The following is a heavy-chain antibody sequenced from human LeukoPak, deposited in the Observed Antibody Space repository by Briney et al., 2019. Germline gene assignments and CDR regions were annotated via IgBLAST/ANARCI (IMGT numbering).Heavy chain of an antibody. V-gene: IGHV3-21*01. J-gene: IGHJ4*02. Sequence: GGSLRLSCAASGFTFSSYSMNWVRQAPGKGLEWVSSISSSSSYIYYADSVKGRFTISRDNAKNSLYLQMNSLRAEDTAVYYCARDGVVTATLFDYWGQGTLVTASS. CDR1: GFTFSSYS. D-gene: IGHD2-21*02. CDR3: ARDGVVTATLFDY. CDR2: ISSSSSYI.